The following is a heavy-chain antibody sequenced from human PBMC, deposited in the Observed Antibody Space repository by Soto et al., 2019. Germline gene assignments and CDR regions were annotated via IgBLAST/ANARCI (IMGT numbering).Heavy chain of an antibody. CDR2: IYWDDDK. J-gene: IGHJ6*03. CDR1: GDSVTSHY. CDR3: AHLDIGGYYYYMDV. Sequence: TLSLTCSFSGDSVTSHYLTWIRQTPGKALEWLALIYWDDDKRYSPSLKSRLTITKDTSKNQVVLTMTNMDPVDTATYYCAHLDIGGYYYYMDVWGKGTTVTVSS. V-gene: IGHV2-5*08.